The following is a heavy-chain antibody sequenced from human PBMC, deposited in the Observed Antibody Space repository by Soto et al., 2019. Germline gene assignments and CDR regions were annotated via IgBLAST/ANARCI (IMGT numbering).Heavy chain of an antibody. D-gene: IGHD3-16*02. J-gene: IGHJ5*02. Sequence: GGSLRLSCAASGFTFSTYSMNWVRQAPGKGLEWVSSISGSGYIYYADSVKGRFTISRDNAKNSLYLQMNSLRAEDTAVYYCARAAEYDSVWGSYRADWFDPWGQGTLVTVSS. CDR3: ARAAEYDSVWGSYRADWFDP. V-gene: IGHV3-21*01. CDR1: GFTFSTYS. CDR2: ISGSGYI.